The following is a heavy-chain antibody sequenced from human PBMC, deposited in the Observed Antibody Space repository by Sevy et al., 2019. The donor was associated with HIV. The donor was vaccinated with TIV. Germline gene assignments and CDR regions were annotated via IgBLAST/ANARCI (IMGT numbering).Heavy chain of an antibody. CDR3: ERDPPWEVLLISLESDPFDL. CDR2: ISPYNGDT. V-gene: IGHV1-18*01. Sequence: ASVKVSCQTSGYSFTNYGITWVRQAPGQGLEWMGWISPYNGDTHYAQRLQGRVSMTTDTPTSTAYMELRILRSGDTAVYYCERDPPWEVLLISLESDPFDLWGQGTLVTVSS. CDR1: GYSFTNYG. J-gene: IGHJ3*01. D-gene: IGHD3-10*01.